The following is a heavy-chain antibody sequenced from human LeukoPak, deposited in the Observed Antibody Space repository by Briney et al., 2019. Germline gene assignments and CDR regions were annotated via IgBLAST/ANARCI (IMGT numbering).Heavy chain of an antibody. CDR2: INPNSGGT. CDR3: ARITIFGVVTDPQYYYYGMDV. V-gene: IGHV1-2*02. CDR1: GYTFTSYG. D-gene: IGHD3-3*01. J-gene: IGHJ6*02. Sequence: ASVKVSCKASGYTFTSYGISWVRQAPGQGLEWMGWINPNSGGTNYAQKFQGRVTMTRDTSISTAYMELSRLRSDDTAVHYCARITIFGVVTDPQYYYYGMDVWGQGTTVTVSS.